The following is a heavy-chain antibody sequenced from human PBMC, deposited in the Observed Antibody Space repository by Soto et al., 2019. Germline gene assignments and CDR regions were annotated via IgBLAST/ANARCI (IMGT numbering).Heavy chain of an antibody. D-gene: IGHD2-15*01. V-gene: IGHV4-59*01. CDR1: GAPITINY. Sequence: PSETLSLTCTVSGAPITINYWSWIRQAPGKGLEWIGYIYYSGSTTYNPSLKSRVTMSADTSKDQFSLKLNSVTAADTAVYYCARDAGGTYDHCGPGILVTVSS. CDR3: ARDAGGTYDH. CDR2: IYYSGST. J-gene: IGHJ4*01.